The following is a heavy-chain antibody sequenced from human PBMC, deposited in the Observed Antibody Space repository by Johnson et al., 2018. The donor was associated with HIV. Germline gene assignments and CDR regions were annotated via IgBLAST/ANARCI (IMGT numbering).Heavy chain of an antibody. Sequence: MQLVESGGGLIQPGGSLRLSCAASGFTVSSNYMSWVRQAPGKGLEWVSGIDWNGGSSGYADSVKGRFSISRDNGKNSLYLQMNSLRAEDTALYYCARGAYSSSWHASDASDIWGQGTMVTVSS. V-gene: IGHV3-20*04. CDR2: IDWNGGSS. J-gene: IGHJ3*02. CDR3: ARGAYSSSWHASDASDI. CDR1: GFTVSSNY. D-gene: IGHD6-13*01.